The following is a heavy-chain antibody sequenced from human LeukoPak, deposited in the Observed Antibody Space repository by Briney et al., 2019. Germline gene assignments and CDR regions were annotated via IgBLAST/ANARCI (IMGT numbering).Heavy chain of an antibody. CDR2: FYSGGSA. J-gene: IGHJ4*02. CDR3: ARKQGGTMYDV. Sequence: KPSETLSLTCIVPDGSISSSNYYWAWIRQPPGKGLEWIATFYSGGSAYYNPSLTSRVSISKDTSDNQFSLRLYSVTAADTAVYYCARKQGGTMYDVWGQGTQVTVSS. D-gene: IGHD1-7*01. V-gene: IGHV4-39*07. CDR1: DGSISSSNYY.